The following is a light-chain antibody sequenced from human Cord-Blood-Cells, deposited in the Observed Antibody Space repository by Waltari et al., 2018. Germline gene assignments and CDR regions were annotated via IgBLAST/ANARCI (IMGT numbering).Light chain of an antibody. Sequence: QAVLTLPSSLSASPGASASLTCTLRSGINVGTYRLYWYQQKPGSPRQYLLRYKSDSDKQQGSGVPSRFSGSKDASAKAGILLISGLQSGDEADYYCMIWHSSAWVFGGGTKLTVL. V-gene: IGLV5-45*02. J-gene: IGLJ3*02. CDR3: MIWHSSAWV. CDR1: SGINVGTYR. CDR2: YKSDSDK.